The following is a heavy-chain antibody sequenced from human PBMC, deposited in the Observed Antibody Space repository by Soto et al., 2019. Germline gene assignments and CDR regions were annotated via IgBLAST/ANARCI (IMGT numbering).Heavy chain of an antibody. V-gene: IGHV3-30-3*01. CDR2: ISYDGSNK. J-gene: IGHJ4*02. CDR1: GFTFSSYA. CDR3: ARGGDPTVPQRRPSDY. D-gene: IGHD4-17*01. Sequence: PGGSLRLSCAASGFTFSSYAMHWVRQAPGKGLEWVAVISYDGSNKYYADSVKGRFTISRDNSKNTLYLQMNSLRAEDTAVYYCARGGDPTVPQRRPSDYWGQGTLVTVSS.